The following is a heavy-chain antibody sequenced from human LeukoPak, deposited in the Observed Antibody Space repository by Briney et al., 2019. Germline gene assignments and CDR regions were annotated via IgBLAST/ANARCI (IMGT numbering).Heavy chain of an antibody. CDR1: GGTFSSYA. J-gene: IGHJ5*02. D-gene: IGHD4/OR15-4a*01. CDR3: ARKNYGSNRWFDP. V-gene: IGHV1-69*05. CDR2: IIPIFGTA. Sequence: SVKVSCKASGGTFSSYAISWVRQAPGQGLEWMGGIIPIFGTANYAQKFQGRVTITTDESTSTAYMELSSLRSEDTAVYYCARKNYGSNRWFDPWGQGTLVTVSS.